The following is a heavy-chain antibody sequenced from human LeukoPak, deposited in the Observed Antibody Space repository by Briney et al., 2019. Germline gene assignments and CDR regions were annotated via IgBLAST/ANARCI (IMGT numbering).Heavy chain of an antibody. J-gene: IGHJ3*02. CDR1: GGSISSYY. CDR3: ARAAAKLSPRSAFDI. V-gene: IGHV4-59*01. Sequence: PSETLSLTCTVSGGSISSYYWSWIRQPPGKGPEWIGYIYYSGSTNYNPSLKSRVTISVDTSKNQFSPKLSSVTAADTAVYYCARAAAKLSPRSAFDIWGQGTMVTVSS. CDR2: IYYSGST. D-gene: IGHD2-2*01.